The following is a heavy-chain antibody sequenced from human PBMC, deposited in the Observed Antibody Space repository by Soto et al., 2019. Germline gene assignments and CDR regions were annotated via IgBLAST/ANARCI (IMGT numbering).Heavy chain of an antibody. D-gene: IGHD4-17*01. CDR2: IYWDDDK. V-gene: IGHV2-5*05. CDR1: GFSLNTAGVG. Sequence: QITLKESGPTLVKPTQTLTLTCTFSGFSLNTAGVGVGWIRQPPGKALEWLGLIYWDDDKRYGPSLKNTLTITKDTSKNQVVLTLVNTGPVDTATYFCTREYGERVDYWGQGIPVSVSS. J-gene: IGHJ4*02. CDR3: TREYGERVDY.